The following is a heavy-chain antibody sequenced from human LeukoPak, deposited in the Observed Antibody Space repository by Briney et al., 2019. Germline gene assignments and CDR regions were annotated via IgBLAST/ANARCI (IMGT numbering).Heavy chain of an antibody. CDR3: ARQYDYGSWFDH. D-gene: IGHD4-17*01. Sequence: SETLSLTCAVSGYSISSGYYWGWIRQPPGKGLEWIGSIYHSGSTYYNPSLKSRVTISVDTSKNQFSLKLSSVTAADTAVYYCARQYDYGSWFDHWGQGTLATVPS. J-gene: IGHJ5*02. CDR1: GYSISSGYY. V-gene: IGHV4-38-2*01. CDR2: IYHSGST.